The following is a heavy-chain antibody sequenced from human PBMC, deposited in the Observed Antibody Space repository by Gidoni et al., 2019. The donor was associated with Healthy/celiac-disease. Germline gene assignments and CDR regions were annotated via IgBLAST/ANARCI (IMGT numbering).Heavy chain of an antibody. J-gene: IGHJ4*02. Sequence: EVQLVESGGGLVQPGRSPRLSCAASGFTFDDYAMHWVRQAPGNGLEWVSGISWNSGSIGYADAVKGRFTISRDNAKNSLYLQMNSLRAEDTALYYCAKDATYYDFWSGYYWFDYWGQGTLVTVSS. D-gene: IGHD3-3*01. CDR1: GFTFDDYA. CDR2: ISWNSGSI. CDR3: AKDATYYDFWSGYYWFDY. V-gene: IGHV3-9*01.